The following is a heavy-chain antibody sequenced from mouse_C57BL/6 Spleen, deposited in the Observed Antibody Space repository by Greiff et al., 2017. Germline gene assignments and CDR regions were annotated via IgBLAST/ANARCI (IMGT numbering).Heavy chain of an antibody. CDR1: GYTFTSYG. J-gene: IGHJ2*01. CDR3: ARDYYGSRQGYYFDY. D-gene: IGHD1-1*01. CDR2: IYPRSGNT. Sequence: QVQLQQSGAELARPGASVKLSCKASGYTFTSYGISWVKQRTGQGLEWIGEIYPRSGNTYYNEKFKGKATLTADKSSSTAYMELRSLTSEDSAVYVCARDYYGSRQGYYFDYWGQGTTLTVSS. V-gene: IGHV1-81*01.